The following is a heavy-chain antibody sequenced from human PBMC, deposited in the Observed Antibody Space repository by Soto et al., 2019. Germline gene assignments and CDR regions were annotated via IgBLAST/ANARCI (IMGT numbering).Heavy chain of an antibody. D-gene: IGHD3-10*01. V-gene: IGHV3-23*01. Sequence: EVQLLESGGGLVQPGGSLRLSCAASGFTFSTYAMSWVRQAPGKGLEWVSTISGSGTITHYADSVKGRFTISRDNSENTLYLQMNSLRADDTAVYYCAARAPPITYGMDVWGQGTTVTVSS. CDR2: ISGSGTIT. J-gene: IGHJ6*02. CDR3: AARAPPITYGMDV. CDR1: GFTFSTYA.